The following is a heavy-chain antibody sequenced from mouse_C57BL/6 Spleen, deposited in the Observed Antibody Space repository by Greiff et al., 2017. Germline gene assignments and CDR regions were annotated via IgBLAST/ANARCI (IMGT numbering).Heavy chain of an antibody. V-gene: IGHV5-17*01. CDR3: ARPDWDVFDY. Sequence: EVKVVESGGGLVKPGGSLKLSCAASGFTFSDYGMHWVRQAPEKGLEWVAYISSGSSTIYYADTVKGRFTIARDNAKNTLFLQVTSLRSEDTAMYYCARPDWDVFDYWGQGTTLTVSS. J-gene: IGHJ2*01. CDR1: GFTFSDYG. CDR2: ISSGSSTI. D-gene: IGHD4-1*01.